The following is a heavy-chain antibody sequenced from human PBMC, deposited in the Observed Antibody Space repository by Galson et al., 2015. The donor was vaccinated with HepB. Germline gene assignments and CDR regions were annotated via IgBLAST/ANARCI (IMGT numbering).Heavy chain of an antibody. CDR2: IKRKTDGGTT. V-gene: IGHV3-15*01. Sequence: SLRLSCAASGFTFSNAWMSWVRQAPGKGLEWVGRIKRKTDGGTTDYAAPVKGRFSISRDDSKNTLYLQMNSLKTEDTAVYYCTTYLRPNYVDYAFDFWGQGTMVTVSS. D-gene: IGHD4/OR15-4a*01. CDR3: TTYLRPNYVDYAFDF. J-gene: IGHJ3*01. CDR1: GFTFSNAW.